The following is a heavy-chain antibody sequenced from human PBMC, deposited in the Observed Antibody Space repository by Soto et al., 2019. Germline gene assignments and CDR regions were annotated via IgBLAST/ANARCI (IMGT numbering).Heavy chain of an antibody. J-gene: IGHJ5*02. CDR2: ISAYNGNT. V-gene: IGHV1-18*01. CDR3: ARVNTMVRGGFRGWFDP. D-gene: IGHD3-10*01. CDR1: GYTFTSYG. Sequence: QVQLVQSGAEVKKPGASVKVSCKASGYTFTSYGISWVRQAPGQGLEWMGWISAYNGNTNYAQKLQGRVTMTTDTSTSTAYMERRSLRSDDTAVYYCARVNTMVRGGFRGWFDPWGQGTLVTVSS.